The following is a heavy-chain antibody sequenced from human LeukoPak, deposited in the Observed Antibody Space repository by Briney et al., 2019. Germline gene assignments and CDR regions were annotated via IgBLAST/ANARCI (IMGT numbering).Heavy chain of an antibody. J-gene: IGHJ4*02. CDR1: GYTLTELS. V-gene: IGHV1-24*01. CDR2: FDPEDGET. D-gene: IGHD2-15*01. CDR3: ATGDCSGGSCYYFDY. Sequence: GASVKVSCKVSGYTLTELSMHWVRQAPGKGLEWMGGFDPEDGETIYAQKFQGRVTMTEDTSTDTAYMELSSLRPEDTAVYYCATGDCSGGSCYYFDYWGQGTLVTVSS.